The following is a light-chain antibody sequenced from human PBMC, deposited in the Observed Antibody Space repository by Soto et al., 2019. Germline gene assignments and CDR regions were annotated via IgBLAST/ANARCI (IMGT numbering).Light chain of an antibody. CDR3: TSYAGSNNLGV. J-gene: IGLJ3*02. CDR1: SSDVGGYNY. Sequence: QSALTQPPSASGSPGQSVTISCTGTSSDVGGYNYVSWYQQYPGKAPKLMIYEVNKRLSGVPDRFSGSKSGNTASLSVSGLEAEGEADYYGTSYAGSNNLGVFGGGTKVTVL. CDR2: EVN. V-gene: IGLV2-8*01.